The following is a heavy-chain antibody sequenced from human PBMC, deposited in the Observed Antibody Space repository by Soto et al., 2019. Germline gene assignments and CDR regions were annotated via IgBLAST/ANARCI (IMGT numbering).Heavy chain of an antibody. V-gene: IGHV3-21*01. CDR1: GFTFSSYS. Sequence: GGSLRLSCAASGFTFSSYSMNWVRQAPGKGLEWVSSISSSSSYIYYADSVKGRFTISRDNAKNSLYLQMNSLRAEDTAVYYCARDRDKWFGESSLSAAKETVSYYYYGMDVWGQGTTVTVSS. J-gene: IGHJ6*02. CDR3: ARDRDKWFGESSLSAAKETVSYYYYGMDV. D-gene: IGHD3-10*01. CDR2: ISSSSSYI.